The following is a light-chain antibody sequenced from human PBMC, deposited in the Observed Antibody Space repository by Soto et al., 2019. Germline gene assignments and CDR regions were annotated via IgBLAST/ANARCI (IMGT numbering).Light chain of an antibody. J-gene: IGKJ1*01. CDR2: AAS. V-gene: IGKV1-9*01. Sequence: IQLTQSPSSLSASVGDRCTITCRASQGISSYLAWYQQKPGKAPKLLIYAASTLQSGVPSRFSGSGSGTDFTLTISSLQPDDSATYYCQQYNSYSPTFGQGTKVDIK. CDR3: QQYNSYSPT. CDR1: QGISSY.